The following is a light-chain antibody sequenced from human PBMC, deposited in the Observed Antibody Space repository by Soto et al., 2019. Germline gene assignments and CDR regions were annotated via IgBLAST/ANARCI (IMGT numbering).Light chain of an antibody. V-gene: IGLV1-40*01. CDR1: SSNIGAGYD. Sequence: QSARTQPPSVSGAPGQRVPISCTGSSSNIGAGYDVHWYQQLPGTAPKLLIYGNSNRPSGVPDRFSGSKSGTSASLAITGLQAEDEADYYCQSYDSSLSAHYVFGTGTKVTVL. CDR3: QSYDSSLSAHYV. CDR2: GNS. J-gene: IGLJ1*01.